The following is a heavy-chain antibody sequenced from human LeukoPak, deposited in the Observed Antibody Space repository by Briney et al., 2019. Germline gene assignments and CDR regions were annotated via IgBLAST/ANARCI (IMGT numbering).Heavy chain of an antibody. Sequence: ASVKASCKASGGTFSSYAISWVRQAPGQGLEWMGGIIPIFGTANYAQKFQGRVTITADESTSTAYMELSSLRSEDTAVYYCARVRGHSYGLYYFDYWGQGTLVTVSS. CDR3: ARVRGHSYGLYYFDY. CDR2: IIPIFGTA. V-gene: IGHV1-69*13. J-gene: IGHJ4*02. CDR1: GGTFSSYA. D-gene: IGHD5-18*01.